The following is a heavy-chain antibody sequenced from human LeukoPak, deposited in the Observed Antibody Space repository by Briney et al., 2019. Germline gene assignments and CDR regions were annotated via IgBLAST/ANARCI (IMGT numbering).Heavy chain of an antibody. D-gene: IGHD3-10*01. CDR2: ISGSGVST. CDR1: GFTFSSYA. V-gene: IGHV3-23*01. J-gene: IGHJ4*02. Sequence: GGSLRLSCAASGFTFSSYAMSWVRQAPGKGLEWVSGISGSGVSTYYADSVKGRFTTSRDNSKNTLYLQMNSLRSEDTAVYYCAKRDYGSALRDWGQGTLVTVSS. CDR3: AKRDYGSALRD.